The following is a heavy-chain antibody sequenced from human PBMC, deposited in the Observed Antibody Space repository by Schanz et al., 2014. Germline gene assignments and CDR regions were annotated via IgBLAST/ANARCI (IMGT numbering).Heavy chain of an antibody. Sequence: DVQLLESGGGLVQPGGSLRLSCAASEFTFSSYKMNWVRQAPGKGLEWVSSISSSGSYIHYADSVKGRFTISRDNSKNTLYLQMNTLRAEDTAVYYCARDRGYCSGGSCLTFDYWGQGTLVTVSS. V-gene: IGHV3-21*01. J-gene: IGHJ4*02. D-gene: IGHD2-15*01. CDR3: ARDRGYCSGGSCLTFDY. CDR1: EFTFSSYK. CDR2: ISSSGSYI.